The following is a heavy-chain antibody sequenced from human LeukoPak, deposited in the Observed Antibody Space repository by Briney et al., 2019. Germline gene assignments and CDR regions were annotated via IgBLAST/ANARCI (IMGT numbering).Heavy chain of an antibody. V-gene: IGHV4-4*02. CDR3: SRENGAFSPFGY. CDR2: VSLSGLT. Sequence: SGTLSLTCGVSGGSITSKNWRSLGRPPRQQVQEWIGEVSLSGLTNYNPSLSSRVIMALDTSKNHLSLHLTSVAAADPAVYYCSRENGAFSPFGYWGQGYLVTVLS. J-gene: IGHJ4*02. D-gene: IGHD2-8*01. CDR1: GGSITSKNW.